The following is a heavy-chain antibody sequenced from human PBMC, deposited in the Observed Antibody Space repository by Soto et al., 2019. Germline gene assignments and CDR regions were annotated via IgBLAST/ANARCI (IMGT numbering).Heavy chain of an antibody. J-gene: IGHJ6*02. CDR2: LYNTGST. D-gene: IGHD3-9*01. Sequence: FGPMPPPCTVVYASPSRYYWDRFRKSPGKGLEWIGYLYNTGSTIYNPSLKSRVTISVDKSKNQFSLKLSSVTAADTAVYYCARELGYYDILTGYYYYYYGMDVWRQGTTDTVSS. V-gene: IGHV4-59*12. CDR3: ARELGYYDILTGYYYYYYGMDV. CDR1: YASPSRYY.